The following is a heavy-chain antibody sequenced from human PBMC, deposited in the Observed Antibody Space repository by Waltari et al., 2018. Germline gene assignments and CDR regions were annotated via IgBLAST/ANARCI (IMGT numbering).Heavy chain of an antibody. Sequence: QVQLQESGPGLVKPSETLSLTCTVSGGSISSYYWSWIRPPAGKGLEWIGRIYTSGSTNYSPPLKSRVTMSVDTSKNQFALKLSSVTAADTAVYYCARATGYSSGWYEDIWGQGTMVTVSS. CDR1: GGSISSYY. CDR2: IYTSGST. J-gene: IGHJ3*02. CDR3: ARATGYSSGWYEDI. D-gene: IGHD6-19*01. V-gene: IGHV4-4*07.